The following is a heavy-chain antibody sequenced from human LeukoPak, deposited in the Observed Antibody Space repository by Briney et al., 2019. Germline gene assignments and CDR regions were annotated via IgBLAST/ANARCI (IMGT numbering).Heavy chain of an antibody. D-gene: IGHD3-10*01. CDR1: GFTFDDYG. CDR2: ISGSGGST. CDR3: AKDHHYYGSGSPTGDFDP. Sequence: GGSLRLSCAASGFTFDDYGMSWVRQAPGKGLEWVSAISGSGGSTYYADSVKGRFTISRDNSKNTLYLQMNSLRAEDTAVYYCAKDHHYYGSGSPTGDFDPWGQGTLVTVSS. J-gene: IGHJ5*02. V-gene: IGHV3-23*01.